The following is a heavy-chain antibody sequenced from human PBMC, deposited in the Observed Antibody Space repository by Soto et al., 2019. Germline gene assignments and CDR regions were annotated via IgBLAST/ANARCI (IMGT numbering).Heavy chain of an antibody. Sequence: EAQLLESGGGLLQPGGSLRLSCVASEFSVRDYAMRWGRQAPGKGPECVSGIGGDGYKPEYADSVKRRFTVSRDHSKNMLYLQMDSLRVDDTAVYYCASDSFRRNGFYDPYEVCGQGTMV. J-gene: IGHJ3*01. D-gene: IGHD3-3*01. CDR1: EFSVRDYA. CDR3: ASDSFRRNGFYDPYEV. V-gene: IGHV3-23*01. CDR2: IGGDGYKP.